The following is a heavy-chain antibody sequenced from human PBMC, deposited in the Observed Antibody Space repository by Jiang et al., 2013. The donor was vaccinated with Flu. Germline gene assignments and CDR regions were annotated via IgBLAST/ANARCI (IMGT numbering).Heavy chain of an antibody. CDR2: IYHTGGT. J-gene: IGHJ3*01. CDR1: GFSISSGYY. CDR3: ARGINGYDSGGYPLI. Sequence: GPGLVKPSETLSLTCAVSGFSISSGYYWGWIRQPPAKGLEWIGSIYHTGGTYYNPSLKSRVTISVDTSKNQFSLKLSSVTAADTAVYYCARGINGYDSGGYPLIGGQGTMVTVSS. D-gene: IGHD3-22*01. V-gene: IGHV4-38-2*01.